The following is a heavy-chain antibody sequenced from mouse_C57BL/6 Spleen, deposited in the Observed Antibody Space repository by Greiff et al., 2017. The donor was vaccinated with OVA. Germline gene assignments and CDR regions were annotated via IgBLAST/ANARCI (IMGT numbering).Heavy chain of an antibody. Sequence: QVQLQQSGPGLVQPSQSLSITCTVSGFSLTSYGLHWVRQSPGKGLEWLGVIWRGGSTDYNAAFMSRLSITKDNSKSQVFFKMNSLQADDTAIYYCAKTSYGSTPMDYWGQGTSVTVSS. CDR3: AKTSYGSTPMDY. J-gene: IGHJ4*01. V-gene: IGHV2-5*01. CDR2: IWRGGST. D-gene: IGHD1-1*01. CDR1: GFSLTSYG.